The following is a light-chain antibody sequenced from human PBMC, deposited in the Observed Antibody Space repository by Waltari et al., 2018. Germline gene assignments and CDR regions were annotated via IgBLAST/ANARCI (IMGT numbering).Light chain of an antibody. CDR1: STDLGSSTL. Sequence: QSALTQPASVSGSPGQSISISCTGSSTDLGSSTLVSWYQHHPDKAPKLLVYEGTGRPPGIFPRCSGSKAGNTASLTISTRQAEDEADYYCFSYADGRSLVFGGGTKVTVL. CDR2: EGT. J-gene: IGLJ2*01. CDR3: FSYADGRSLV. V-gene: IGLV2-23*01.